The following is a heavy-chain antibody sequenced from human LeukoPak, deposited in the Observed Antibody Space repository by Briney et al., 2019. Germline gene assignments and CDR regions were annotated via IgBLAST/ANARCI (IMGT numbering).Heavy chain of an antibody. J-gene: IGHJ5*02. CDR2: MNPNSGNT. V-gene: IGHV1-8*01. D-gene: IGHD3-3*01. Sequence: ASVKVSCKASGYTFTSYDINWVRQATGQGLEWMGWMNPNSGNTGYAQKFQGRVTMTRNTSISTAYMELSSLRSEDTAVYYCARGRNYDFWSGYYFRWLDPWGQGTLVTVSS. CDR1: GYTFTSYD. CDR3: ARGRNYDFWSGYYFRWLDP.